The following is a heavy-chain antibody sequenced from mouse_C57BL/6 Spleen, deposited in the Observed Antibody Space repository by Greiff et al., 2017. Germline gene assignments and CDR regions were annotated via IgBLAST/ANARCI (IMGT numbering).Heavy chain of an antibody. CDR3: TRGYDYSFAY. Sequence: EVQGVESGEGLVKPGGSLKLSCAASGFTFSSYAMSWVRQTPEKRLEWVAYISSGGDYIYYADTVKGRFTISRDNARNTLYLQMSSLKSEDTAMYYCTRGYDYSFAYWGQGTLVTVSA. CDR1: GFTFSSYA. D-gene: IGHD2-4*01. J-gene: IGHJ3*01. CDR2: ISSGGDYI. V-gene: IGHV5-9-1*02.